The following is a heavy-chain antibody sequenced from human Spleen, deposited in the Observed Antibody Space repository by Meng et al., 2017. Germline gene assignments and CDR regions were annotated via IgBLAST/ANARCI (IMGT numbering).Heavy chain of an antibody. CDR3: ARDGDSSSWYGFGNWFDP. Sequence: SETLSLTCTVSGGSISSSSYYWGWIRQPPGKGLEWIGSIYYSGSTYYNPSLKSRVTISVDTSKNQFSLKLSSVTAADTAMYYCARDGDSSSWYGFGNWFDPWGQGTLVTVSS. CDR1: GGSISSSSYY. CDR2: IYYSGST. J-gene: IGHJ5*02. D-gene: IGHD6-13*01. V-gene: IGHV4-39*07.